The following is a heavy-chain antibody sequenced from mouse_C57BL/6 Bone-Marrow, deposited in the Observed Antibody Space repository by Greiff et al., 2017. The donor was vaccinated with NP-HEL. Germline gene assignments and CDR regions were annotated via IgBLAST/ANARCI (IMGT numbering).Heavy chain of an antibody. V-gene: IGHV14-2*01. J-gene: IGHJ4*01. Sequence: EVQLQQSGAELVKPGASVKLSCTASGFNIKDYYMHWVKQRTEQGLEWIGRIDPEDGETKYVPKFQGKATITADTSSNTAYLQLSSLTSEDTAVYYCARWEIYYGNYVGYAMDYWGQGTSVTVSS. CDR2: IDPEDGET. CDR1: GFNIKDYY. CDR3: ARWEIYYGNYVGYAMDY. D-gene: IGHD2-1*01.